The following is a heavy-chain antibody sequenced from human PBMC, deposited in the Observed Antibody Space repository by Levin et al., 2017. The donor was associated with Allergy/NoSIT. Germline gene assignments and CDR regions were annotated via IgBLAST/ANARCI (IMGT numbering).Heavy chain of an antibody. V-gene: IGHV4-59*01. Sequence: KASETLSLTCTVSGGSITTYYWNWLRQTPGKGLEWIGYVYYSGTAHYNTFFKSRVTTSVDTSKSQVSLRLTSVTAADTALYFCARGEPGVNWYFDLWGRGTLVTVSA. CDR2: VYYSGTA. J-gene: IGHJ2*01. CDR1: GGSITTYY. CDR3: ARGEPGVNWYFDL. D-gene: IGHD4-23*01.